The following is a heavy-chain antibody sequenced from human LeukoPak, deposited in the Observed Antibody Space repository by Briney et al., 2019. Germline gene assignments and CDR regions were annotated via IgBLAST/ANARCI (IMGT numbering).Heavy chain of an antibody. CDR3: ARDDLYYDSSGYYYAWFDP. Sequence: PSETLSLTCAVYGGSFSGYYWSWIRQPPGKGLEWIGYIYYSGSTNYNPSLKSRVTISVDTSKNQFSLKLSSVTAADTAVYYCARDDLYYDSSGYYYAWFDPWGQGTLVTVSS. CDR1: GGSFSGYY. V-gene: IGHV4-59*01. D-gene: IGHD3-22*01. J-gene: IGHJ5*02. CDR2: IYYSGST.